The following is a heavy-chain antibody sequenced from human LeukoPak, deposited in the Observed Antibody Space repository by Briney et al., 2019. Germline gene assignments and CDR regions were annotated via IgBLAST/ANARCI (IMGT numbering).Heavy chain of an antibody. CDR2: ISGSGGGT. Sequence: PGGTLRLSCAASGFTFSSYGISWVRQAPGKGLEWVSAISGSGGGTYYADSVKGRFTISRDNSQNTLYLQMNSLRAEDTAVYYCAKNGDRGAYCSGGTCYPYYYYYMDVWGKGTTVTISS. V-gene: IGHV3-23*01. J-gene: IGHJ6*03. CDR3: AKNGDRGAYCSGGTCYPYYYYYMDV. CDR1: GFTFSSYG. D-gene: IGHD2-15*01.